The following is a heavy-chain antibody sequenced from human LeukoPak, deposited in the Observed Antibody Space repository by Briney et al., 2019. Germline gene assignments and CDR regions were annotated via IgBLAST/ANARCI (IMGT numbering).Heavy chain of an antibody. V-gene: IGHV4-59*02. CDR1: GASVTTYY. J-gene: IGHJ5*02. CDR3: ARGGFRTET. CDR2: IYYSGST. Sequence: PSDTLSLTCTVSGASVTTYYWSWVRQPPGKGLEYIGYIYYSGSTSYNPSLKSRVTMSVDTSKNQVSLSLNSVTAADMAVYYCARGGFRTETWGQGTLVTVSS. D-gene: IGHD2-8*02.